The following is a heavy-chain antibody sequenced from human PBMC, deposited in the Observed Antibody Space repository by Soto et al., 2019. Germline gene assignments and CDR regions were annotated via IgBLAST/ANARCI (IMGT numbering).Heavy chain of an antibody. CDR3: ARAEVDY. V-gene: IGHV3-74*01. J-gene: IGHJ4*02. Sequence: AGGSLRLSCAASGFTFGDYWMHWVRQAPGKGPEWVSRMTSDGRTIQYADSVKGRFTASRDNAKSTLYLQMNSLRVEDTAVYYCARAEVDYWGPGTLVTVSS. CDR1: GFTFGDYW. CDR2: MTSDGRTI.